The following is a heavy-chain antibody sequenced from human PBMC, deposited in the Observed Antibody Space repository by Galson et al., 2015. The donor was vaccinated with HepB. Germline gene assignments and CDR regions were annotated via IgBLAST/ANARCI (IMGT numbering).Heavy chain of an antibody. V-gene: IGHV4-59*08. CDR1: GGSISSYY. J-gene: IGHJ4*02. CDR2: TYYSGST. CDR3: ARLLYSSGWYGTD. Sequence: ETLSLTCTVSGGSISSYYWSWIRQPPGKGLEWIGYTYYSGSTNYNPSLRSRVTISVDTSKNQFSLKLSSVTAADTALYYCARLLYSSGWYGTDWGQGTLVTVSS. D-gene: IGHD6-19*01.